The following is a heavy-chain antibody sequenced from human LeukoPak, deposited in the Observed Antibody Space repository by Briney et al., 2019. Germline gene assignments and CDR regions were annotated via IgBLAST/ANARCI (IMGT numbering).Heavy chain of an antibody. J-gene: IGHJ4*02. V-gene: IGHV3-30*04. CDR1: GFTFSNFP. CDR3: AGERTGSYYLGY. Sequence: PGGSLRLSCAASGFTFSNFPMHWVRQAPGKGLVWVAVISYDGSNKYYADSVKGRFTISRDTSKNTLYLQMNSLRAEDTAVYYCAGERTGSYYLGYWGQGTLVTVSS. CDR2: ISYDGSNK. D-gene: IGHD1-26*01.